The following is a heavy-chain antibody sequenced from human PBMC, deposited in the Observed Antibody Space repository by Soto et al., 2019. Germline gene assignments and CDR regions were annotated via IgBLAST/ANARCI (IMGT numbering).Heavy chain of an antibody. V-gene: IGHV4-38-2*02. Sequence: LSLTCAVSGYSISSGYYWGWIRQPPGKGLEWIGSIYHSGSTYYNPSLKSRVTISVDTSKNQFSLKLSSVTAADTAVYYCARELGASTVTSAFDIWGQGTMVTVSS. J-gene: IGHJ3*02. CDR2: IYHSGST. D-gene: IGHD4-17*01. CDR1: GYSISSGYY. CDR3: ARELGASTVTSAFDI.